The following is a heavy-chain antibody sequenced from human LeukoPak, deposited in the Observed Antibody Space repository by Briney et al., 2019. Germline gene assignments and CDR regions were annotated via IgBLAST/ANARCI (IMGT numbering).Heavy chain of an antibody. V-gene: IGHV4-61*01. D-gene: IGHD3-3*01. CDR2: IYYSGST. CDR3: ARYDFNKFFDY. J-gene: IGHJ4*02. Sequence: SETLSLTCTVSGGSVSSGIYYWSWIRQPPGKGLEWIGYIYYSGSTNYNPSLKSRVTMSVDTSKNQFSLKLSSVTAADTAVYYCARYDFNKFFDYWGQGTLVTVSS. CDR1: GGSVSSGIYY.